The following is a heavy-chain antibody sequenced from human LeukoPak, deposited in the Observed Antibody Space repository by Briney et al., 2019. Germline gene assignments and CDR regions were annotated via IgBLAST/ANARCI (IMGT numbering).Heavy chain of an antibody. V-gene: IGHV5-51*01. J-gene: IGHJ4*02. CDR1: GYTFSNYW. CDR2: ISPDDSDT. D-gene: IGHD3-3*01. CDR3: ARPGAVLRLPDY. Sequence: GESLKIFCEASGYTFSNYWIGWVRPLPGKGLEWMGIISPDDSDTKYSPSFQGQVTISADKSISTAYLQWSSLKASDTAMYYCARPGAVLRLPDYWGQGTLVTVSS.